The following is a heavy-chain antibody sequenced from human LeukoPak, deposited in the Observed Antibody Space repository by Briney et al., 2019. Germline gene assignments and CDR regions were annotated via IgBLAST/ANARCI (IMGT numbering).Heavy chain of an antibody. J-gene: IGHJ4*02. V-gene: IGHV3-30*02. Sequence: GGSLRLSCAASGFSFSSYGMHWVRQASGKGLELVAFIRYDGNEKYYAGSVQGRFTVARDNSKNTLYLEMNGLRSEDTAVYYCARGGGSYSGTDYWGQGTLVTVSS. D-gene: IGHD1-26*01. CDR2: IRYDGNEK. CDR1: GFSFSSYG. CDR3: ARGGGSYSGTDY.